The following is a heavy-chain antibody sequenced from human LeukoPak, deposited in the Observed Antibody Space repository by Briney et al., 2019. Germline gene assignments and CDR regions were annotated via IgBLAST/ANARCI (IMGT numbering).Heavy chain of an antibody. D-gene: IGHD6-19*01. Sequence: SGTLSLTCAVSGGSISSSYYWGWIRQPPGKGLEWIGSIYYSGSTYYNPSLKSRVTISVDTSKNQFSLKLSSVTAADTAVYYCARQPNKRTGYSSGWDIDYWGQGTLVTVSS. V-gene: IGHV4-39*01. CDR1: GGSISSSYY. CDR2: IYYSGST. CDR3: ARQPNKRTGYSSGWDIDY. J-gene: IGHJ4*02.